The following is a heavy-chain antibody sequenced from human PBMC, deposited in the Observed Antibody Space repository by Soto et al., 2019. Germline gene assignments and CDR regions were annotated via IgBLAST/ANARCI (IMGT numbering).Heavy chain of an antibody. Sequence: ASVKVSCKASGYTFTSYGISWVRQAPGQGLEWMGWISAYNGNTNYAQKLQGRVTMTTDTSTSTAYMELRSLRSDDTAVYYCARRRRTEWQLPGYYYYGMDVWGQGTTVTVSS. D-gene: IGHD1-26*01. CDR3: ARRRRTEWQLPGYYYYGMDV. V-gene: IGHV1-18*01. CDR2: ISAYNGNT. J-gene: IGHJ6*02. CDR1: GYTFTSYG.